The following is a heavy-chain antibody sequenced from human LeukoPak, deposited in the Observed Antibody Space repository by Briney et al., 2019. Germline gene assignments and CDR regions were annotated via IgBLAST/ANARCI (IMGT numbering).Heavy chain of an antibody. J-gene: IGHJ5*02. D-gene: IGHD1-26*01. CDR3: ARDSVGATRFDP. CDR2: IHSGGST. Sequence: GGSPRLSCAASGFTVSSNYMSWVRQAPGKGLEWVSVIHSGGSTYYADSVKGRFTISRDNSKNTLYLQMNSLRAEDTAVYYCARDSVGATRFDPWGQGTLVTVSS. V-gene: IGHV3-53*01. CDR1: GFTVSSNY.